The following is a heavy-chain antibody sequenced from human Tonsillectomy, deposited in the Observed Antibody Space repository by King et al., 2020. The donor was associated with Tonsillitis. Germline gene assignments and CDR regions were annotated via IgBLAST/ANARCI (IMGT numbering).Heavy chain of an antibody. CDR3: AKAQKYDTSGSPSFDY. CDR1: GFTFSSYA. Sequence: VQLVESGGGLVQPGGSLRLSCAASGFTFSSYAMSWVRQAPGKGLEWVSGMSGSGGSTYYADSVKGRFTISRDNSKNTLYLQRNSLRAEDTAVYYCAKAQKYDTSGSPSFDYWGQGTLVTVSS. V-gene: IGHV3-23*04. J-gene: IGHJ4*02. CDR2: MSGSGGST. D-gene: IGHD3-22*01.